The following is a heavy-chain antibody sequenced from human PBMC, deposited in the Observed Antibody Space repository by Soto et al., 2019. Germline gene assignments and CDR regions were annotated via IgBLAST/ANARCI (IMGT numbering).Heavy chain of an antibody. V-gene: IGHV3-53*02. CDR2: IYSGGST. CDR1: GFTVSSNY. CDR3: ARDGIRGVMWD. D-gene: IGHD3-10*01. Sequence: EVQLVETGGGLIQPGGSLRLSCAASGFTVSSNYMNWVRQAPGKGLEWVSVIYSGGSTYYTDSVKGRFTISGDNSKNTLYLQMNSLRAEDTAVYYCARDGIRGVMWDWGQGTLVTVSS. J-gene: IGHJ4*02.